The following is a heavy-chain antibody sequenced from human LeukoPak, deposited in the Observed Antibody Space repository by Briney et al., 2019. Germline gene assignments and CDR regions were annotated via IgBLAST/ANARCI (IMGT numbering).Heavy chain of an antibody. V-gene: IGHV1-69*13. J-gene: IGHJ4*02. D-gene: IGHD3-22*01. Sequence: SVKVSFTASGRTFSSYAISWVRQAPGQGLEWMGGIIPIFGTANYAQKFQGRVTITADESTSTAYMELSSLRSEDTAVYFCAAVRNYYDSSGYYDYVDYWGQGTLVTVSS. CDR2: IIPIFGTA. CDR1: GRTFSSYA. CDR3: AAVRNYYDSSGYYDYVDY.